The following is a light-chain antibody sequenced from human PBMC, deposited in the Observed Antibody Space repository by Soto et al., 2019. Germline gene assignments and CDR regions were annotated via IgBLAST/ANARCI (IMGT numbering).Light chain of an antibody. CDR1: QNISSW. V-gene: IGKV1-5*03. CDR2: KVS. J-gene: IGKJ1*01. CDR3: QQFHTFWT. Sequence: DIQMTQSPSTLSASVGDKVTITCRASQNISSWLAWYQQKPGKVPKLLIYKVSNLESGVPSRFSGGGSGTEFTLTISSLQPDDFTTYFCQQFHTFWTFGQGTKVEIK.